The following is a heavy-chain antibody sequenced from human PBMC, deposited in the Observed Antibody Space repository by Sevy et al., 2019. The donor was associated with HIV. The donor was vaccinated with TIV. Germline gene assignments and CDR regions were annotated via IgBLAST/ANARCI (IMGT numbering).Heavy chain of an antibody. Sequence: GGSLRLSCAVSGFTFTAYPMAWVRQGPGKGLEWVSAITRTGEATHYADSVKGRFTISRENAKNSLYLQMNSLRAGDTAVYYCARAPRGYCSSTSCYNIHYYYGMDVWGQGTTVTVSS. CDR2: ITRTGEAT. CDR3: ARAPRGYCSSTSCYNIHYYYGMDV. D-gene: IGHD2-2*02. V-gene: IGHV3-23*01. CDR1: GFTFTAYP. J-gene: IGHJ6*02.